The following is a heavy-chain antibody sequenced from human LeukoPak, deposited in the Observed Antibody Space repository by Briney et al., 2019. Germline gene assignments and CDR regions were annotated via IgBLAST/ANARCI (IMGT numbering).Heavy chain of an antibody. CDR2: IIPIFGTA. J-gene: IGHJ3*02. CDR3: ARAPYIVGATRSAFDI. Sequence: SVKVSCKDSGGTFSSYAISWARQAPGQGLEWMGGIIPIFGTANYARKFQGRVTITADESTSTAYMELSSLRSEDTAVYYCARAPYIVGATRSAFDIWGQGTMVTVSS. CDR1: GGTFSSYA. D-gene: IGHD1-26*01. V-gene: IGHV1-69*13.